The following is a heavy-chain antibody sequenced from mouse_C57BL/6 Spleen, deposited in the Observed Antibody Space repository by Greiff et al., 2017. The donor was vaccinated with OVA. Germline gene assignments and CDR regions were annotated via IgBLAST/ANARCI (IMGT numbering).Heavy chain of an antibody. J-gene: IGHJ4*01. D-gene: IGHD1-1*01. CDR2: ISYDGSN. CDR3: ARNYYGSSSNAMDY. Sequence: EVKLMESGPGLVKPSQSLSLTCSVTGYSITSGYYWNWIRQFPGNKLEWMGYISYDGSNNYNPSLKNRISITRDTSKNQFFLKLNSVTTEDTATYYCARNYYGSSSNAMDYWGQGTSVTVSS. CDR1: GYSITSGYY. V-gene: IGHV3-6*01.